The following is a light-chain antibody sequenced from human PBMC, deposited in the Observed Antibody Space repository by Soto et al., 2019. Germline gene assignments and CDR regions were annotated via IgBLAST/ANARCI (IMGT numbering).Light chain of an antibody. Sequence: EIVLTQSPATLSLSPGNRATLSCRASQSVSSYLAWYQQKPGQAPRLLIYDASNRATGIPARFSGSGSGTDFPLTITSLDPEVFAVYYCQQRSNWPSTFGGGTKLEI. V-gene: IGKV3-11*01. CDR3: QQRSNWPST. CDR1: QSVSSY. CDR2: DAS. J-gene: IGKJ4*01.